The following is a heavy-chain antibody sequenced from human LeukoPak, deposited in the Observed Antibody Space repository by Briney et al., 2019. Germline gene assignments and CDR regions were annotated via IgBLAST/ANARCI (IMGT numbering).Heavy chain of an antibody. D-gene: IGHD4-23*01. CDR1: GGAFSSYA. J-gene: IGHJ6*03. CDR3: ARGTTVVTSNYYYMDV. CDR2: IIPIFGTA. Sequence: SVKVSCKASGGAFSSYAISWVRPAPCQGLEWMGGIIPIFGTANYAQKFQGRVTITADESTSTAYMELSSLRSEDTAVYYCARGTTVVTSNYYYMDVWGKGTTVTVSS. V-gene: IGHV1-69*13.